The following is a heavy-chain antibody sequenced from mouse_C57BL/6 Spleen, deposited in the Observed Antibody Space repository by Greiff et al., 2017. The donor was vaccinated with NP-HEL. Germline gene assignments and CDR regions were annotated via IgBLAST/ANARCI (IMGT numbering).Heavy chain of an antibody. Sequence: EVKLEESGAELVRPGASVKLSCTASGFNIKDYYMHWVKQRPEQGLEWIGRIDPEDGDTEYAPKFQGKATMTADTSSNTAYLQLSSLTSEDTAVYYCTTNDYGDYYAMDYWGQGTSVTVSS. V-gene: IGHV14-1*01. D-gene: IGHD2-4*01. J-gene: IGHJ4*01. CDR1: GFNIKDYY. CDR2: IDPEDGDT. CDR3: TTNDYGDYYAMDY.